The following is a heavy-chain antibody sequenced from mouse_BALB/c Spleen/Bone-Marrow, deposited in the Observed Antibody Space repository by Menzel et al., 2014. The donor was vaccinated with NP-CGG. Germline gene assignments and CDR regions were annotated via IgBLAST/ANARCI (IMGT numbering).Heavy chain of an antibody. Sequence: EVQVVESGAELVKPGASVKMSCTASGFYFTDTYMHWVKQSPEQSLEWIGRLNPANGNTNYNPKFQGKATLTADTSSNTTSLQPSSMASESPAAEYCAVYYYGSSLIAYWGQGTLVTVSA. CDR2: LNPANGNT. CDR1: GFYFTDTY. J-gene: IGHJ3*01. V-gene: IGHV14-3*02. D-gene: IGHD1-1*01. CDR3: AVYYYGSSLIAY.